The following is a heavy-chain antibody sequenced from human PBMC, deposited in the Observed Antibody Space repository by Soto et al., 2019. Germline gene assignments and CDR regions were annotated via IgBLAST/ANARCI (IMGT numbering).Heavy chain of an antibody. D-gene: IGHD6-19*01. V-gene: IGHV3-30*18. J-gene: IGHJ4*02. CDR2: ISYDGSNK. Sequence: GGSLRLSCAASGFTFSSYGMHWVRQAPDKGLEWVAVISYDGSNKYYADSVKGRFTISRDNSKNTLYLQMNSLRAEDTAVYYCAKDGGPYSSGWDFDYWGQGTLVTVSS. CDR3: AKDGGPYSSGWDFDY. CDR1: GFTFSSYG.